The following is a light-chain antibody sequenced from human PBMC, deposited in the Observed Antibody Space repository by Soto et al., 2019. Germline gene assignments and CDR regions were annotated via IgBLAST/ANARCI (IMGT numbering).Light chain of an antibody. CDR2: AAS. CDR3: QQGYSSPPT. J-gene: IGKJ1*01. CDR1: QSISNH. V-gene: IGKV1-39*01. Sequence: DIQMTQSPSSLSASVEDRVTITSRASQSISNHLNWYQQKPGKAPKLLIFAASSLQSGVPSRFSGSRSGPDFTLTISSRQPEDFATYYWQQGYSSPPTFGQGTKVDIK.